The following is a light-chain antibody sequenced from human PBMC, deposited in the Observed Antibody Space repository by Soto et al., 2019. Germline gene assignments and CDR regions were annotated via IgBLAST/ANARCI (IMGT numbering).Light chain of an antibody. CDR2: EVT. J-gene: IGLJ1*01. Sequence: QSVLTQPPSVSGAPGQAVTISCTGTSSDVGSYNHVSWYQQAPGTVPKVMIYEVTNRPSGVPDRFSGSKSGNTASLAISGLQAEDEADYYCCSYRSGNTYVFGTGTKVTVL. V-gene: IGLV2-18*02. CDR3: CSYRSGNTYV. CDR1: SSDVGSYNH.